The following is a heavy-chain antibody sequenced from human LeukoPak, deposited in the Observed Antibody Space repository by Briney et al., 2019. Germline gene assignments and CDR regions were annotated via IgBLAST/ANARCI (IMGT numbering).Heavy chain of an antibody. V-gene: IGHV5-51*01. Sequence: GESLKISCKGSGYSFTSYWIGWVRQMPGKGLEWMGIIYPGDSDTRYSPSSQGQVTISADKSISTAYLQWSSLKASDTAMYYCARSNAAAGTRGWFDPWGQGTLVTVSS. CDR3: ARSNAAAGTRGWFDP. CDR2: IYPGDSDT. J-gene: IGHJ5*02. CDR1: GYSFTSYW. D-gene: IGHD6-13*01.